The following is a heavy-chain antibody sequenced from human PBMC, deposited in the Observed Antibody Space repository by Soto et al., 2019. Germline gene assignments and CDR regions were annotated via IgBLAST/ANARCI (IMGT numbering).Heavy chain of an antibody. V-gene: IGHV4-59*01. CDR1: GGSISDYQ. J-gene: IGHJ4*02. CDR3: ARMRVLGEKSPYFDY. Sequence: QVQLQESGPGLVKPSETLSLTCSVSGGSISDYQWNWIRQPPGKGLEWIGYIYYSGRTNYNPSLKSRITISLDKSSKQFSLRLRSVTAADTAVYYCARMRVLGEKSPYFDYWGQGTLVTVSS. D-gene: IGHD3-16*01. CDR2: IYYSGRT.